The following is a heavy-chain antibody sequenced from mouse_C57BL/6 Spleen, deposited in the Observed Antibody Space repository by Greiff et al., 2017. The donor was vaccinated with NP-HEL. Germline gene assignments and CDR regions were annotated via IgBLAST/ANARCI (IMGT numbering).Heavy chain of an antibody. V-gene: IGHV1-22*01. D-gene: IGHD4-1*01. Sequence: EVKLMESGPELVKPGASVKMSCKASGYTFTDYNMHWVKQSHGKSLEWIGYINPNNGGTSYNQKFKGKATLTVNKSSSTAYMELRSLTSEDSAVYYCARWETGTGDYWGQGTTLTVSS. CDR1: GYTFTDYN. CDR2: INPNNGGT. J-gene: IGHJ2*01. CDR3: ARWETGTGDY.